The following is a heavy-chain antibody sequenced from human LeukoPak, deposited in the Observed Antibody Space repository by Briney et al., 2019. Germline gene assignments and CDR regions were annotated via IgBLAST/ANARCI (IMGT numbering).Heavy chain of an antibody. Sequence: SETLSLTCTVSGGSISSSSYYWGWIRQPPGKGLEWIGSIYYSGSTYYNPSLKSRVTISVDTSKNQISLKLSSVTAADTAVYYCARRRIAAGGWFDPWGQGTLVTVSS. D-gene: IGHD6-6*01. V-gene: IGHV4-39*01. CDR1: GGSISSSSYY. J-gene: IGHJ5*02. CDR3: ARRRIAAGGWFDP. CDR2: IYYSGST.